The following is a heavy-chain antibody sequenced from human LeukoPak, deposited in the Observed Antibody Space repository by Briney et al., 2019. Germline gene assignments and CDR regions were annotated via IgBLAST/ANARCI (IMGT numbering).Heavy chain of an antibody. V-gene: IGHV1-18*01. Sequence: ASVKVSCKASGYTFTSYGINWVRQAPGQGLEWMGWISAYNGNTNYAQELQGRVTMTTDTSTTTAYMELRSLRSDDTAVDYCARPQEEDGYNYNWAFDYWGQGTLVTVSS. CDR3: ARPQEEDGYNYNWAFDY. D-gene: IGHD5-24*01. J-gene: IGHJ4*02. CDR2: ISAYNGNT. CDR1: GYTFTSYG.